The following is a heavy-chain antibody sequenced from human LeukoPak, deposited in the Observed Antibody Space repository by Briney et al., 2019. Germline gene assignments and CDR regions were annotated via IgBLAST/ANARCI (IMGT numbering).Heavy chain of an antibody. CDR1: GGSISSSSYY. D-gene: IGHD3-10*01. V-gene: IGHV4-39*07. Sequence: SETLSLTCTVSGGSISSSSYYWGWIRQPPGKGLECIGSIYYSGSTYYNPSLKSRVTISIDTSKNQFSLKLSSVTAADTAVYYCARGFVVRGVNWYFRHHQNWFDPWGQGTLVTVSS. J-gene: IGHJ5*02. CDR2: IYYSGST. CDR3: ARGFVVRGVNWYFRHHQNWFDP.